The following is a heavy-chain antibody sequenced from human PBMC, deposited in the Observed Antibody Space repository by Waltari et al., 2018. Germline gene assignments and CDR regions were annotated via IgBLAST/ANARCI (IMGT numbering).Heavy chain of an antibody. D-gene: IGHD2-15*01. CDR1: GGSISNYY. J-gene: IGHJ3*02. Sequence: QVQLQESGPGLVKPSETLSLTCTVSGGSISNYYWSWIRQPPGKGLEWIGHIYYSGSTNYNPSLKSRLTISVDTSKNQFSLRLSSVTAADTAVYYCAFSSGYCSGGSCYSNAFDIWGQGTMVTVSS. CDR2: IYYSGST. V-gene: IGHV4-59*08. CDR3: AFSSGYCSGGSCYSNAFDI.